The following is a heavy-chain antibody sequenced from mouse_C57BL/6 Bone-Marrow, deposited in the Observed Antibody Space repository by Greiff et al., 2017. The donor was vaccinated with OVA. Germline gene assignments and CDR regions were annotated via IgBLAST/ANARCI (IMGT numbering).Heavy chain of an antibody. J-gene: IGHJ4*01. CDR3: ARENYSNYGYAMDY. Sequence: EVKLMESGGGLVKPGGSLKLSCAASGFTFSSYAMSWVRQTPEKRLEWVATISDGGSYTYYPDNVKGRFTISRDNAKNNLYLQMSHLKSEDTAMYYCARENYSNYGYAMDYWGQGTSVTVSS. V-gene: IGHV5-4*01. CDR2: ISDGGSYT. CDR1: GFTFSSYA. D-gene: IGHD2-5*01.